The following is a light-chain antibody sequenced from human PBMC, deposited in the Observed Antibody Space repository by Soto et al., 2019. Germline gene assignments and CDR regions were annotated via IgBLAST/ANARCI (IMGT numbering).Light chain of an antibody. V-gene: IGKV3-15*01. CDR1: QSVSSN. CDR3: QQYNNWPWT. J-gene: IGKJ1*01. Sequence: EILITQSPATLSVSPGERATLSCRASQSVSSNLAWYQQKTGQAPRLLIYGASTRDTGIPARFSGSGSGTECTLTISRLQSEDFAVYYCQQYNNWPWTFGQGTKVDIK. CDR2: GAS.